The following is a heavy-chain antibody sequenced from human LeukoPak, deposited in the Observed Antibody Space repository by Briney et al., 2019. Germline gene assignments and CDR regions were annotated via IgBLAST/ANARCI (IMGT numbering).Heavy chain of an antibody. D-gene: IGHD3-22*01. V-gene: IGHV3-23*01. CDR3: AKDNSYDSSGYYPPSFDY. CDR1: GFTFSSYA. J-gene: IGHJ4*02. CDR2: ISGSGGST. Sequence: GGSLRLSCAASGFTFSSYAMSWVRQAPGKGLEWVSAISGSGGSTYYADSVKGRFTISRDNSKNTLYLQMNSLRAEGTAVYYCAKDNSYDSSGYYPPSFDYWGQGTLVTVSS.